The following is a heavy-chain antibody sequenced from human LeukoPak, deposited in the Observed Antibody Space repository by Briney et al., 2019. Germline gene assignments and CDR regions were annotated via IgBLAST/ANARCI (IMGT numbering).Heavy chain of an antibody. J-gene: IGHJ4*02. D-gene: IGHD3-3*01. Sequence: ASVKVSCKASGYTFTGYYMHWVRQAPGQGLEWMGWINPNSGGTNYAQKFQGRVTMTRDTSISTAYVELSRLRSDDTAVYYCARETIFGVVENLFDYWGQGTLVTVSS. CDR3: ARETIFGVVENLFDY. CDR2: INPNSGGT. CDR1: GYTFTGYY. V-gene: IGHV1-2*02.